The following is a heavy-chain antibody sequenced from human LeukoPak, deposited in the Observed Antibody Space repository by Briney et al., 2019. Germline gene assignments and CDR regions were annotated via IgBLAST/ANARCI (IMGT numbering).Heavy chain of an antibody. J-gene: IGHJ4*02. CDR3: ARDFLGYCTTTSCYDVVFDY. Sequence: GASVKVSCKASGDTFTDYYMHWVRQAPGQGLEWMGWINPKSGGTNYAQNFQGRVTMTRDTSISIAYMELSSLRSDDTAMYYCARDFLGYCTTTSCYDVVFDYWGQGTLVTVSS. CDR1: GDTFTDYY. CDR2: INPKSGGT. V-gene: IGHV1-2*02. D-gene: IGHD2-2*01.